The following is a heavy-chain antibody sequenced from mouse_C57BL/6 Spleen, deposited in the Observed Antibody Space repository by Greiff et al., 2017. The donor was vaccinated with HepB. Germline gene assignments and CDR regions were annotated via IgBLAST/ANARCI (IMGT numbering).Heavy chain of an antibody. CDR2: IRNKANGYTT. D-gene: IGHD2-10*01. CDR3: ARSYYGNYGYFDV. Sequence: EVNVVESGGGLVQPGGSLSLSCAASGFTFTDYYMSWVRQPPGKALEWLGFIRNKANGYTTEYSASVKGRFTISRDNSQSILYLQMNALRAEDSATYYCARSYYGNYGYFDVWGTGTTVTVSS. CDR1: GFTFTDYY. J-gene: IGHJ1*03. V-gene: IGHV7-3*01.